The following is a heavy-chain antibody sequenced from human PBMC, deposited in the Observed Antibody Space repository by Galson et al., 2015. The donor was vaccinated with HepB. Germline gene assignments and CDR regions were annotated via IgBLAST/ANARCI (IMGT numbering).Heavy chain of an antibody. Sequence: SLRLSCAASGFTFSSYDMHWVRQAPGKGLEWVAVIWYDGSNKYYADSVKGQFTISRDNSKNTLYVQMNSLRAEDTAVFYCARSYSSSCARGMDVWGQGTTVTASS. J-gene: IGHJ6*02. CDR1: GFTFSSYD. CDR2: IWYDGSNK. V-gene: IGHV3-33*01. CDR3: ARSYSSSCARGMDV. D-gene: IGHD6-13*01.